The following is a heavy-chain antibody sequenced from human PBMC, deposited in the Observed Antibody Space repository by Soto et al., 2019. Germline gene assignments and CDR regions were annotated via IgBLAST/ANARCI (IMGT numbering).Heavy chain of an antibody. CDR1: GYTFTGYY. D-gene: IGHD1-1*01. CDR2: INPDSGDT. CDR3: ARAGAFRGSYYYYDGLDV. Sequence: GASVKVSCKASGYTFTGYYIHWVRQAPGQALEWMGWINPDSGDTEFAQRFQGRVTMTRDTSISTAYMELDRLRPDDTAVYYCARAGAFRGSYYYYDGLDVWGQGTTVTVSS. V-gene: IGHV1-2*02. J-gene: IGHJ6*02.